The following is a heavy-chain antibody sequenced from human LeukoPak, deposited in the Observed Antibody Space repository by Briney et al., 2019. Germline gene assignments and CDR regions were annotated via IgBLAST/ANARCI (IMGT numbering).Heavy chain of an antibody. D-gene: IGHD2-15*01. J-gene: IGHJ4*02. CDR2: IYYSGST. V-gene: IGHV4-59*08. Sequence: SETLSLTCTVSGVSISSYYWSWIRQPPGKGLEWIGYIYYSGSTNYNPSLKSRVTISVDTSKNQFSLKLSSVTAADTAVYYCAGAPGAPPRYCSGGSCYDGFDYWGQGTLVTVSS. CDR3: AGAPGAPPRYCSGGSCYDGFDY. CDR1: GVSISSYY.